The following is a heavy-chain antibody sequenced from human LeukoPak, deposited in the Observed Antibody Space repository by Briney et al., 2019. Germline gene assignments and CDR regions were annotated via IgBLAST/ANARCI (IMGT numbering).Heavy chain of an antibody. J-gene: IGHJ5*02. CDR2: IYSGGST. CDR3: ARNLYGSGSLNWFDP. V-gene: IGHV3-66*01. D-gene: IGHD3-10*01. Sequence: GGSLRLSCAASGFTVSSNYMSWVRQAPGKGLEWVSVIYSGGSTYYADSVKGRFTISRDNSKNTLYLQMNSVRAEDTAVYYCARNLYGSGSLNWFDPWGQGTLVTVSS. CDR1: GFTVSSNY.